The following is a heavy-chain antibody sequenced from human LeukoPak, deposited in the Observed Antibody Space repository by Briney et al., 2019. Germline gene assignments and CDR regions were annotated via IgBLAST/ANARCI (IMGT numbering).Heavy chain of an antibody. CDR2: IYTSGST. Sequence: TLSLTCTVSGGSISSGSYYWSWIRQPAGKGLEWIGRIYTSGSTNYNPPLKSRVTISVDTSKNQFSLKLSSVTAADTAVYYCARDAGSSWYPFDYWGQGTLVTVSS. V-gene: IGHV4-61*02. CDR3: ARDAGSSWYPFDY. J-gene: IGHJ4*02. CDR1: GGSISSGSYY. D-gene: IGHD6-13*01.